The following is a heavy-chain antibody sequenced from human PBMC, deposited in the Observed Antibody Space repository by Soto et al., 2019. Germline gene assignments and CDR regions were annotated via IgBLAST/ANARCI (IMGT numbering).Heavy chain of an antibody. J-gene: IGHJ6*03. CDR1: GFTFSRYG. D-gene: IGHD5-12*01. CDR2: IWYDGSNK. CDR3: ARDWSGYSGYTDV. Sequence: QVQLVESGGGVVQPGRSLRLSCAASGFTFSRYGMHWVRQAPGKGLEWVAVIWYDGSNKYYADSVKGRFTISRDNSKNTRYLQMNSLRDEDTAVYYCARDWSGYSGYTDVCGKGPTVTVSS. V-gene: IGHV3-33*01.